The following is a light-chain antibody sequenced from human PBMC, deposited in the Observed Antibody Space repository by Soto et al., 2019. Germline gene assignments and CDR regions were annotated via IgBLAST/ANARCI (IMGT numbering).Light chain of an antibody. CDR3: QQSDSIPYT. CDR2: KAS. CDR1: QSINSW. J-gene: IGKJ2*01. V-gene: IGKV1-5*03. Sequence: DIQMTQSPSTLSASVRDRVTITCRASQSINSWLAWYQQRPGKAPRLLIYKASTLESGVPSRFSGSGSGKEFTLTISTLQPDDFATYYCQQSDSIPYTFGQGTKLDIK.